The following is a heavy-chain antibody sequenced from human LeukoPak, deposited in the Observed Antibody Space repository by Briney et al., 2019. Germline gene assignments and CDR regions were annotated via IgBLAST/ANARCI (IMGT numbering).Heavy chain of an antibody. CDR3: AGGGAPRF. CDR1: GGSFSDYY. J-gene: IGHJ4*02. V-gene: IGHV4-34*01. CDR2: INHSGNT. D-gene: IGHD3-16*01. Sequence: SETLSLTCAVYGGSFSDYYWSWIRQPPGKGLEWIGEINHSGNTNYNPSLKSRVTLSVDTSKSQFSLKLSSVTAADTAVYYCAGGGAPRFWGQGTLVAVST.